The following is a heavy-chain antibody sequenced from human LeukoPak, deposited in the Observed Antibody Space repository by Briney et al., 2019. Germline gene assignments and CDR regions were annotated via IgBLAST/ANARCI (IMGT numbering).Heavy chain of an antibody. CDR3: ARVVGFYDSSAFDL. CDR2: VYYTGST. V-gene: IGHV4-59*07. Sequence: PSDTLSLTCTVSGGSISSYYWSWVRQPPGKGLEWIGYVYYTGSTNYNPSLNSRITMSIDTSKNQFSLRLSSVTAADTAVYYCARVVGFYDSSAFDLWGQGTLVTVSS. CDR1: GGSISSYY. J-gene: IGHJ5*02. D-gene: IGHD3-22*01.